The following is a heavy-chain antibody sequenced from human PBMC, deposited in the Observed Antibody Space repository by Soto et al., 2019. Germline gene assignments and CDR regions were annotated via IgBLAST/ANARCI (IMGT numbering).Heavy chain of an antibody. CDR3: ARLWGYDISIGYPYFDY. Sequence: KPSETLSLTCTVSGGSVSSGSYYWSWIRQPPGKGLEWIGYIYYSGSTNYNPSLKSRVTISVDTSKNQFSLKLSSVTAADTAVYYCARLWGYDISIGYPYFDYWGQGTLVTVSS. CDR1: GGSVSSGSYY. CDR2: IYYSGST. J-gene: IGHJ4*02. V-gene: IGHV4-61*01. D-gene: IGHD3-9*01.